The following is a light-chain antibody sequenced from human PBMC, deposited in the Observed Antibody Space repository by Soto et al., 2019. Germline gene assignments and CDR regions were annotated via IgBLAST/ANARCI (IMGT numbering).Light chain of an antibody. Sequence: IQLTQSPSSQSASVGDSFTITCRASQGISRYLSWYQQKPGRAPKLLISAASTLQSGVPARFSGSGSGTDFTLSITSLQPEDFATYYCQQLNTYPVTFGGGTKVDIK. V-gene: IGKV1-9*01. J-gene: IGKJ4*01. CDR3: QQLNTYPVT. CDR2: AAS. CDR1: QGISRY.